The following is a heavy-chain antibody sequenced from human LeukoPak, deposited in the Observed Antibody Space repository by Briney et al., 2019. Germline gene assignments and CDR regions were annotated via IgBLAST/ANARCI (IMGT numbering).Heavy chain of an antibody. CDR1: GFSFNAFW. Sequence: GGSLRLSCAASGFSFNAFWMSWVRQAPGKGLEWVANIHRDGSVRHYVESVRGRFTISRDNAKNSLFLQMNSLRGEDTAVYYCAREDGGWLRADLWGQGTLVTVSS. V-gene: IGHV3-7*01. D-gene: IGHD5-24*01. J-gene: IGHJ5*02. CDR2: IHRDGSVR. CDR3: AREDGGWLRADL.